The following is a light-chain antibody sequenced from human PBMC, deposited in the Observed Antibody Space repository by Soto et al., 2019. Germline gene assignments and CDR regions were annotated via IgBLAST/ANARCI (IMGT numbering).Light chain of an antibody. Sequence: DTASMNPPQYQSLFPTGCTTLSGRASQTVSSNYLAWCQQRPGQAPRLLIYGASTRAAGIPDRFSGSGSGTDFTLTITRLEPEDSAVYFCQQYTGPPTTFGQGTRLEIK. CDR2: GAS. CDR3: QQYTGPPTT. V-gene: IGKV3-20*01. J-gene: IGKJ5*01. CDR1: QTVSSNY.